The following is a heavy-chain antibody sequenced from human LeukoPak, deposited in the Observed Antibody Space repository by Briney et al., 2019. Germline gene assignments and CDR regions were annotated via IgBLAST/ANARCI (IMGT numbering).Heavy chain of an antibody. CDR1: GFSFSQYG. CDR3: AQDAQRGFDYSTSLEY. V-gene: IGHV3-33*06. CDR2: IWRGGTKN. Sequence: GWSLRLSCAASGFSFSQYGFHWVRQAPGKGLDGVAVIWRGGTKNYHEDSVKGRFMIYRDDSQNAVYLQMNSLRAEDTAVYYRAQDAQRGFDYSTSLEYWGQGSLVNVSS. D-gene: IGHD4-11*01. J-gene: IGHJ4*02.